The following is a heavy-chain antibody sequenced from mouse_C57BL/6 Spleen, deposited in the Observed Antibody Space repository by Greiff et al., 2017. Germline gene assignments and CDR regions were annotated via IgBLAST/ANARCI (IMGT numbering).Heavy chain of an antibody. CDR3: ARGAMITTRGFAY. CDR1: GFTFSSYA. J-gene: IGHJ3*01. V-gene: IGHV5-4*03. D-gene: IGHD2-4*01. Sequence: EVKLVESGGGLVKPGGSLKLSCAASGFTFSSYAMSWVRQTPEKRLEWVATISDGGSYTYYPDYVKGRFTISRDNAKNNLYLQMSHLKSEDTAMYYCARGAMITTRGFAYWGQGTLVTVSA. CDR2: ISDGGSYT.